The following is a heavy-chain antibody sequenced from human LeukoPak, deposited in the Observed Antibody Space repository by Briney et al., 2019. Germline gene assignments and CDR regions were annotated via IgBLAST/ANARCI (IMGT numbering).Heavy chain of an antibody. CDR2: INHSGST. CDR1: GGSFSGYY. CDR3: ARQGITMVRGGNFDY. Sequence: PSETLSLTCAVYGGSFSGYYWSWIRQPPGKGLEWIGEINHSGSTNYNPSLKSRVTISVDTSKNQFSLKLSSVTAADTAVYYCARQGITMVRGGNFDYWGQGTLVTVSS. V-gene: IGHV4-34*01. J-gene: IGHJ4*02. D-gene: IGHD3-10*01.